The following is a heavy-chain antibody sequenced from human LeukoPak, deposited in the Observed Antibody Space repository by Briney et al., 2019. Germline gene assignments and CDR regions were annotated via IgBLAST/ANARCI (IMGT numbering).Heavy chain of an antibody. Sequence: GGSLRLSCAASGFTFSSYYMNWVRQAPGKGLEWVSSISTSSIYIYYADSVKGRFTISRDNTGNSLYLQMNSLRAEDTAVYYCARDRNYVYYYYYMDVWGKGTTVTVSS. J-gene: IGHJ6*03. D-gene: IGHD4-11*01. CDR2: ISTSSIYI. CDR1: GFTFSSYY. CDR3: ARDRNYVYYYYYMDV. V-gene: IGHV3-21*01.